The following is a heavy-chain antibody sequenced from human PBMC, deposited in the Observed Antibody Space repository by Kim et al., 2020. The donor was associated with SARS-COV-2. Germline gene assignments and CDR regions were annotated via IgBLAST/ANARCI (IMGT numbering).Heavy chain of an antibody. J-gene: IGHJ6*02. V-gene: IGHV5-51*01. Sequence: PSFHGQVTISADKSISTAYLQWSSLKASDTAMYYCARQSAFGVVIDGMDVWGQGTTVTVSS. D-gene: IGHD3-3*01. CDR3: ARQSAFGVVIDGMDV.